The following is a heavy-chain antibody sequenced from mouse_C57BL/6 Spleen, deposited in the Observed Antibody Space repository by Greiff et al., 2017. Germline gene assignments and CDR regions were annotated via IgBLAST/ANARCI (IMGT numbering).Heavy chain of an antibody. J-gene: IGHJ2*01. CDR2: IDPETGGT. V-gene: IGHV1-15*01. D-gene: IGHD2-4*01. CDR3: TRSDDYDGYYFDY. Sequence: VQLVESGAELVRPGASVTLSCKASGYTFTDYEMHWVKQTPVHGLEWIGAIDPETGGTAYNQKFKGKAILTADKSSSTAYMELRSLTSEDSAVYYCTRSDDYDGYYFDYWGQGTTLTVSS. CDR1: GYTFTDYE.